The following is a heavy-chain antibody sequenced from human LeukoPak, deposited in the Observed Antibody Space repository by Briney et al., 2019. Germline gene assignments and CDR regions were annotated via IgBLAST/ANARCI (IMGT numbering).Heavy chain of an antibody. J-gene: IGHJ5*02. CDR1: GFTFSSYS. CDR3: ARALGWELLT. CDR2: ISSSSISV. Sequence: GGSLRLSCAASGFTFSSYSMNWVRQAPGRGLEWVSSISSSSISVYYADSVKGRFTISRDNATNSLYLQMNSLRAEDTAVYYCARALGWELLTWGQGALVTVSS. V-gene: IGHV3-21*01. D-gene: IGHD1-26*01.